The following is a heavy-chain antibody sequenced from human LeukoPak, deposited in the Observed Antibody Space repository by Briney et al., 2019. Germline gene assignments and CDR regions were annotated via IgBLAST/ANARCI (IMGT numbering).Heavy chain of an antibody. Sequence: SETLSLTCAVYGGSFSGYYWSWIRQPPGKGLEWIGEINHSGSTNYNPSLKSRVTISVDTSKNQFSLKLSSVTAADTAVYYCARVGGTYAFDIWGQGTMVTVSA. D-gene: IGHD2-15*01. CDR3: ARVGGTYAFDI. J-gene: IGHJ3*02. CDR1: GGSFSGYY. V-gene: IGHV4-34*01. CDR2: INHSGST.